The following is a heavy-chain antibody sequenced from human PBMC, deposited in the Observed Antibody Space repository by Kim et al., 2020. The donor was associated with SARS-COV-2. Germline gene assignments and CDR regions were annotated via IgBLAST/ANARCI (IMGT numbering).Heavy chain of an antibody. J-gene: IGHJ4*02. CDR3: ARGGDHYYDSSGYPDY. D-gene: IGHD3-22*01. Sequence: LKSRVTISVDTSKNQFSLKLSSVTAADTAVYYCARGGDHYYDSSGYPDYWGQGTLVTVSS. V-gene: IGHV4-31*02.